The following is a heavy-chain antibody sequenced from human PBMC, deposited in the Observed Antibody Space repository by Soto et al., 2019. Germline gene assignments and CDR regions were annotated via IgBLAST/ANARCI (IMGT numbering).Heavy chain of an antibody. J-gene: IGHJ3*02. CDR2: INPSGGST. D-gene: IGHD3-3*01. CDR1: GYTFTSYY. Sequence: ASVKVSCKASGYTFTSYYMHCVRQAPGQGLEWMGIINPSGGSTSYAQKFQGRVTMTRDTSTSTVYMELSSLRSEDTAVYYCARVFAVKDAFDIWGQGTMVTVSS. V-gene: IGHV1-46*03. CDR3: ARVFAVKDAFDI.